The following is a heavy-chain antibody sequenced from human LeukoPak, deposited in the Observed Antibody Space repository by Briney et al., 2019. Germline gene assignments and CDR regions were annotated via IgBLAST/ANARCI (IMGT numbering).Heavy chain of an antibody. CDR2: ISTYNGNT. V-gene: IGHV1-18*01. D-gene: IGHD3-22*01. CDR1: GYTFTDYG. J-gene: IGHJ4*02. CDR3: ARDCDRSGYYCY. Sequence: ASVKVSCKASGYTFTDYGISWVRQAPGQGLEWMGWISTYNGNTNYAQNLQGRVAMTTDTYTSTAYMELRSLRSDDTAVYYCARDCDRSGYYCYWGQGTLVTVSS.